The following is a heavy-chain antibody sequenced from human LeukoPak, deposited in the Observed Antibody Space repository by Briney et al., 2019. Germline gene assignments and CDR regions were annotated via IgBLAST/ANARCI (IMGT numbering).Heavy chain of an antibody. CDR3: ARHQWSREQQLVPDY. V-gene: IGHV5-10-1*01. D-gene: IGHD6-13*01. CDR2: IYPKDSYT. J-gene: IGHJ4*02. Sequence: LGESLRISCKGSGYSFTSNWISWVRQMPGKGLEWVGRIYPKDSYTNYSPSFQGHVTISADKSINTAYLQWSSLKASDTAMYYCARHQWSREQQLVPDYWGQGTPVTVSS. CDR1: GYSFTSNW.